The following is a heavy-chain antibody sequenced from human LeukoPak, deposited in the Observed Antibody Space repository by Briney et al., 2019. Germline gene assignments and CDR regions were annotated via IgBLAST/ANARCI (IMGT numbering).Heavy chain of an antibody. CDR3: ARSRITMVRGVYENWFDP. V-gene: IGHV1-18*01. D-gene: IGHD3-10*01. Sequence: GASVKVSCKASGGTFSSYAISWVRQAPGQGLEWMGWISAYNGNTNYAQKLQGRVTMTTDTSTSTTYMELRSLRSDDTAVYYCARSRITMVRGVYENWFDPWGQGTLVTVSS. CDR1: GGTFSSYA. J-gene: IGHJ5*02. CDR2: ISAYNGNT.